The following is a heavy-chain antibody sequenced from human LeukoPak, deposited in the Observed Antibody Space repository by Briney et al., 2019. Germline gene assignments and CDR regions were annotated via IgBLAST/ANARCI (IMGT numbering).Heavy chain of an antibody. CDR2: ISGSGGST. J-gene: IGHJ4*02. Sequence: GGSLRLSCEASGFTFNNYVMTWVRQAPGKGLEWVSAISGSGGSTYYADSVKGRFTISRDNSKNTLYLQMNSLRAEDTAVYYCAKDHIVVVTAAPDFDYWGQGTLVTVSS. CDR3: AKDHIVVVTAAPDFDY. D-gene: IGHD2-21*02. CDR1: GFTFNNYV. V-gene: IGHV3-23*01.